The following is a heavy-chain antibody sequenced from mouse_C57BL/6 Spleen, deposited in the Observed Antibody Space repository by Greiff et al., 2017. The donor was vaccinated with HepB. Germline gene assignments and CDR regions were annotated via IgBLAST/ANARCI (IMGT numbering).Heavy chain of an antibody. J-gene: IGHJ4*01. Sequence: VQVVESGPGLVQPSQSLSITCTVSGFSLTSYGVHWVRQSPGKGLEWLGVIWRGGSTDYNAAFMSRLSITKDNSKSQVFFKMNSLQADDTAIYYCAKNTMIDYAMDYWGQGTSVTVSS. CDR2: IWRGGST. CDR3: AKNTMIDYAMDY. CDR1: GFSLTSYG. V-gene: IGHV2-5*01. D-gene: IGHD2-4*01.